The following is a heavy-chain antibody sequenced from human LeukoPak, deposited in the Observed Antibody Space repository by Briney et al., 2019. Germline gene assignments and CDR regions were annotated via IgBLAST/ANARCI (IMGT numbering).Heavy chain of an antibody. D-gene: IGHD2-2*01. CDR3: ARRAVVPAAIGFFDY. Sequence: SETLSLTCTVSGGSISSSSYYWGWIRQPPGKGLEWIGGIYYSGSTYYNPSLKSRVTISVDTSKNQFSLKLSSVTAADTAVYYCARRAVVPAAIGFFDYWGQGTLVTVSS. J-gene: IGHJ4*02. V-gene: IGHV4-39*01. CDR1: GGSISSSSYY. CDR2: IYYSGST.